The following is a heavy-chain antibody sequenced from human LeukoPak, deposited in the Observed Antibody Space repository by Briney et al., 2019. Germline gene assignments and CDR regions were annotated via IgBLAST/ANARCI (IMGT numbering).Heavy chain of an antibody. CDR1: GYSSTDDQ. CDR3: ARGSTTSDY. CDR2: IYPQESDT. J-gene: IGHJ4*02. V-gene: IGHV5-51*01. D-gene: IGHD2-15*01. Sequence: GATLKISSAGSGYSSTDDQIGWVRQRGEKGLEWTGIIYPQESDTRYSPFFQGQVTISHDNSISATYMQWSSVRASRTATSYSARGSTTSDYWGQGTLVTVSS.